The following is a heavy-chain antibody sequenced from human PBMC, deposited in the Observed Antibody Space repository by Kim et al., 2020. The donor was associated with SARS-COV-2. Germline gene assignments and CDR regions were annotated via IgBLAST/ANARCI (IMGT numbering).Heavy chain of an antibody. D-gene: IGHD2-2*01. Sequence: GGSLRLSCAASGFTFSNAWMSWVRQAPGKGLEWVGRIKSKTDGGTTDYAAPVKGRFTISRDDSKNTLYLQMNSLKTEDTAVYYCTTDLALVVPFYGMDVWGQGTTVTVSS. CDR1: GFTFSNAW. CDR2: IKSKTDGGTT. CDR3: TTDLALVVPFYGMDV. V-gene: IGHV3-15*01. J-gene: IGHJ6*02.